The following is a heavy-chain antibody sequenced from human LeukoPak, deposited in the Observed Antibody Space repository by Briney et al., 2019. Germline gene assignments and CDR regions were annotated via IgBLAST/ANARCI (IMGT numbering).Heavy chain of an antibody. V-gene: IGHV3-23*01. CDR1: GFTFSSYA. CDR2: ISGSGGST. CDR3: ATPGVVATIFAQVY. D-gene: IGHD5-12*01. J-gene: IGHJ4*02. Sequence: PGGSLRLSCAASGFTFSSYAMSWVRQAPGKGLEWVSAISGSGGSTYCADSVKGRFTITRDNSKNTLYLQMNSLRAEDTAVYYCATPGVVATIFAQVYWGQGTLVTVSS.